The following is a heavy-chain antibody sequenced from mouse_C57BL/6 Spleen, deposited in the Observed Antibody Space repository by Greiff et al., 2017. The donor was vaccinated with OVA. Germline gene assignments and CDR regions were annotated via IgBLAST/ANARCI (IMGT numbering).Heavy chain of an antibody. Sequence: VQLQQSGPELVKPGASVKISCKASGYSFTGYYMNWVKQSPEKSLEWIGEINPSTGGTTYNKKFKAKATLTVDKSSSTAYMQLKSLTSEDSAVYYCARQLRLQYYFDYWGQGTTLTVSS. CDR2: INPSTGGT. J-gene: IGHJ2*01. V-gene: IGHV1-42*01. CDR1: GYSFTGYY. D-gene: IGHD3-2*02. CDR3: ARQLRLQYYFDY.